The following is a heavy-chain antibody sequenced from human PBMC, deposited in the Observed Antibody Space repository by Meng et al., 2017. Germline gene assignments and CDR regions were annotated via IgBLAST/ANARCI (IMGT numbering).Heavy chain of an antibody. Sequence: QLQQWGPGLLKPSEPLSLTCVVSGGSFSDYYWSWIRQPPGKGLEWIGEINHSGSTNYNPSLESRATISVDTSQNNLSLKLSSVTAADSAVYYCARGPTTMAHDFDYWGQGTLVTVSS. V-gene: IGHV4-34*01. CDR1: GGSFSDYY. J-gene: IGHJ4*02. CDR3: ARGPTTMAHDFDY. CDR2: INHSGST. D-gene: IGHD4-11*01.